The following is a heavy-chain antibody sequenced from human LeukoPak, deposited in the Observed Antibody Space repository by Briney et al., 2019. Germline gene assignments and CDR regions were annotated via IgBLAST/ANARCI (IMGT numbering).Heavy chain of an antibody. V-gene: IGHV1-46*01. D-gene: IGHD5-18*01. CDR1: VYTFTIYY. J-gene: IGHJ4*02. CDR3: ARMAMDTAMVTNFFDL. Sequence: GASVTLSYTPSVYTFTIYYLHWVRQAPGQGREWMGGIHTSGGSTTYAQKFQGRVTLTKATSTSTVYIELSSLRSDDTAIFYCARMAMDTAMVTNFFDLWGQGTLVTVSA. CDR2: IHTSGGST.